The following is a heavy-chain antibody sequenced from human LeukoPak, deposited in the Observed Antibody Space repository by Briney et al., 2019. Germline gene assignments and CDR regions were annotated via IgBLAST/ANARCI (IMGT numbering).Heavy chain of an antibody. Sequence: ASVKVSCKASGYTFNGHCIHWVRQSPGQGLEWMGRINPKSGGRGFSQKFQGRVTLTTDTSVNTAYLELSNLRSDDTAVYYCATGYSGYDLKFDPWGQGTLVTVSS. D-gene: IGHD5-12*01. CDR2: INPKSGGR. V-gene: IGHV1-2*06. J-gene: IGHJ5*02. CDR3: ATGYSGYDLKFDP. CDR1: GYTFNGHC.